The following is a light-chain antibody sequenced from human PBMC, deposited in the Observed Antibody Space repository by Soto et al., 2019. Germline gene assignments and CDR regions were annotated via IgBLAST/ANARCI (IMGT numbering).Light chain of an antibody. V-gene: IGKV3-11*01. CDR2: DAS. J-gene: IGKJ5*01. CDR1: QSVSRY. CDR3: QQRSNWPPT. Sequence: EIVLTQSPATRSLSAGERATLSCRASQSVSRYLAWYQQKPGQAPRLLIYDASNRATGIPARFSGSGSGTDCTLTISSLETEDGAVYDGQQRSNWPPTFGQGTRLEIK.